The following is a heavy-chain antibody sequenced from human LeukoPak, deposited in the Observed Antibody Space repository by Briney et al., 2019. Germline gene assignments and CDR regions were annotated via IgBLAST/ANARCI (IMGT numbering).Heavy chain of an antibody. D-gene: IGHD3-22*01. CDR2: LYSGGST. V-gene: IGHV3-53*01. Sequence: GGSLRLSCAASGLTVSSNYMTWVRQAPGKGLEWVSVLYSGGSTYYADSVKGRFTISRDNSKNTLYLQMSSLSGEDTAVYYCTKVFRSSGYYFWYFDLWGRGTLVTVSS. J-gene: IGHJ2*01. CDR1: GLTVSSNY. CDR3: TKVFRSSGYYFWYFDL.